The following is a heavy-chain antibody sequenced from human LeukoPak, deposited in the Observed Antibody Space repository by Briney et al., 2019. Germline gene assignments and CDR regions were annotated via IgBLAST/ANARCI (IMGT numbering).Heavy chain of an antibody. CDR1: GYSFTSYW. J-gene: IGHJ4*02. D-gene: IGHD2-2*01. V-gene: IGHV5-51*01. CDR2: IYPGDSDT. Sequence: GESLKISCKGSGYSFTSYWIGWVRQMPGKGLEWMGIIYPGDSDTRYSPSFQGQVTISADKSISTAYLQWSSLKASDTAMYYCARLREGLVVPAATFDYWGQGTLVTVSS. CDR3: ARLREGLVVPAATFDY.